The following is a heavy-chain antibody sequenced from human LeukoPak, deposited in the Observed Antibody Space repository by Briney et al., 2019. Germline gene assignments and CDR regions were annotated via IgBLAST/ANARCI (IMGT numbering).Heavy chain of an antibody. J-gene: IGHJ4*02. V-gene: IGHV4-34*01. CDR2: INHSGST. Sequence: SETLSLTCAVYGGSFSDYYWGWIRQPPGKGLEWIGEINHSGSTNYNPSLKSRVTISVDTSKNQFSLKLSSVTAADTAVYYCAGSIAARLDYWGQGTLVTVSS. CDR3: AGSIAARLDY. D-gene: IGHD6-6*01. CDR1: GGSFSDYY.